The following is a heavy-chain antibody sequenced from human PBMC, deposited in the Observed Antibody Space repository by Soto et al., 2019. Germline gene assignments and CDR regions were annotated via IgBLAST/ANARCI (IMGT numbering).Heavy chain of an antibody. Sequence: QLQLQESGSGLVKPSQTLSLTCAVSGGSISSGGYSWSWIRQPPGKGLEWLGDIYHSGSTYYNPSLKSRVTISVDRSKNQFSLKLSSVTAADTAVYYCARVADYYDSSGYYQYYFDYWGQGTLVTVSS. CDR2: IYHSGST. D-gene: IGHD3-22*01. CDR3: ARVADYYDSSGYYQYYFDY. CDR1: GGSISSGGYS. V-gene: IGHV4-30-2*01. J-gene: IGHJ4*02.